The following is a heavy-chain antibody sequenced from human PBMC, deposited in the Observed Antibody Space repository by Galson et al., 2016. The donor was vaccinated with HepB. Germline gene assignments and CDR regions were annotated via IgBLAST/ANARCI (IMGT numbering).Heavy chain of an antibody. V-gene: IGHV3-30-3*01. CDR1: GFTFSRYA. J-gene: IGHJ4*02. D-gene: IGHD6-19*01. CDR3: ARSTGPGWYHFDS. CDR2: ITYDGNNK. Sequence: SLRLSCAASGFTFSRYALDWVRQAPGKGLERVAIITYDGNNKYYADSVEGRFTISRDNSKNTVYLQMNSLTAEDTAVYYCARSTGPGWYHFDSWGQGTLVTVSS.